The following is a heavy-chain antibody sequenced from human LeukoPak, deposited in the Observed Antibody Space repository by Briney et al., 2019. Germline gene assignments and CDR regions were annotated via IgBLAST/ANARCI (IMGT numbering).Heavy chain of an antibody. Sequence: ASVKVSCKASGYTFTDYYIHWVRQAPGQGLEWMGWINPNSGGTNYAQKFQGRVTMTRDTSISTAYMELSRLRSDDTAVYYCARDHQYCSGGSCTRGNYWGQGTLVTVSS. CDR3: ARDHQYCSGGSCTRGNY. CDR2: INPNSGGT. V-gene: IGHV1-2*02. D-gene: IGHD2-15*01. J-gene: IGHJ4*02. CDR1: GYTFTDYY.